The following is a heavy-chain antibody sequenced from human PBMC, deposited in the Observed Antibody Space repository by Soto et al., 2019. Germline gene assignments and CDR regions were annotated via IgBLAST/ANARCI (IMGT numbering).Heavy chain of an antibody. CDR2: IYYSGST. CDR3: ARHDGLITIFGVVTKTYPAYDY. J-gene: IGHJ4*02. D-gene: IGHD3-3*01. V-gene: IGHV4-39*01. Sequence: SETLSLTCTVSGGSISSSSYYWGWIRQPPGKGLEWIGSIYYSGSTYYNPSLKSRVTISVDTSKNQFSLKLSSVTAADTAVYYCARHDGLITIFGVVTKTYPAYDYWGQGTLVTVSS. CDR1: GGSISSSSYY.